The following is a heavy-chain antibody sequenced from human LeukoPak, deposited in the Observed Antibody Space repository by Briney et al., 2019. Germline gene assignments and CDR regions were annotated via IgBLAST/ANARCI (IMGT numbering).Heavy chain of an antibody. CDR2: ISGSGGST. CDR3: AIEDVAGDY. V-gene: IGHV3-23*01. J-gene: IGHJ4*02. CDR1: RFTFSSYA. D-gene: IGHD6-19*01. Sequence: GGSLRLSCAASRFTFSSYAMSWVRRAPGKGLEWVSAISGSGGSTYYADSVKGRFTISRDNSKNTLYLQMNSLGAEDTAVYYCAIEDVAGDYWGQGTLVTVSS.